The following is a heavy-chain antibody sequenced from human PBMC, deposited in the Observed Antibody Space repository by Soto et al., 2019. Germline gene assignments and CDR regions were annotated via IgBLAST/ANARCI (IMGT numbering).Heavy chain of an antibody. CDR2: FKSKTDGGTT. J-gene: IGHJ6*02. CDR1: GFTFSNAW. D-gene: IGHD3-9*01. Sequence: GGSLRLSCAASGFTFSNAWMNWVRQAPGKGLEWVGRFKSKTDGGTTDYAAPVKGRFTISRDDSKNTLYLQMNSLKTEDTAVYYCTTAKEYFDWLPLYYYYYGMDVWGQGTTVTVSS. CDR3: TTAKEYFDWLPLYYYYYGMDV. V-gene: IGHV3-15*07.